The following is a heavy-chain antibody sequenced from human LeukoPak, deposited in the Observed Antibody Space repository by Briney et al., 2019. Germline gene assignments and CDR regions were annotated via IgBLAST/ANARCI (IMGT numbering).Heavy chain of an antibody. CDR1: GYTFTGYY. CDR3: ARAGWELPYFDY. Sequence: GASVKVSCKASGYTFTGYYMHWVRQAPGQGLEWMGIINPSGGSTSYAQKFQGRVTMTRDMSTSTVYMELSSLRSEDTAVYYCARAGWELPYFDYWGQGTLVTVSS. V-gene: IGHV1-46*01. CDR2: INPSGGST. J-gene: IGHJ4*02. D-gene: IGHD1-26*01.